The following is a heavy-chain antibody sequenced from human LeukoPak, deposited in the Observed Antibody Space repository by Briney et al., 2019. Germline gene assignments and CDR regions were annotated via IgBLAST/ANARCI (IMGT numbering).Heavy chain of an antibody. J-gene: IGHJ6*02. CDR1: GGSFSGYY. CDR2: INHSGST. Sequence: SETLSLTCAVYGGSFSGYYWSWIRQPPGKGLEWIGEINHSGSTNYNPSLRSRVTISVDTAKNQFSLKLSSVTAADTAVYYFARGPRAGTTSYYYYYGMDVWGQGTTVTVSS. V-gene: IGHV4-34*01. D-gene: IGHD1-1*01. CDR3: ARGPRAGTTSYYYYYGMDV.